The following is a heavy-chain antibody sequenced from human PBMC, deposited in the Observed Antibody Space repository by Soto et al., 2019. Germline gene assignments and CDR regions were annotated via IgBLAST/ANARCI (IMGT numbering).Heavy chain of an antibody. CDR2: INQSGST. CDR1: GGSFSRYY. V-gene: IGHV4-34*01. CDR3: ARGEKLYYFDY. J-gene: IGHJ4*02. Sequence: PSETLSLTCAVYGGSFSRYYWSWIRQPPGKGLEWIGEINQSGSTNYNPSLKSRVTISVDTSKNQFSLKLSSVTAADTAVYYCARGEKLYYFDYWGQGTLVTVSS.